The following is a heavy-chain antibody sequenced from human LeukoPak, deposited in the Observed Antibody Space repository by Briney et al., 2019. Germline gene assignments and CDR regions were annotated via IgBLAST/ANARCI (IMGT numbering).Heavy chain of an antibody. CDR2: INHSGST. Sequence: KPSETLSLTCAVYGGSFSGYYWSWIRQPPGKGLEWIGEINHSGSTNYNPSLKSRVTISVDTSKNQFSPKLSSVTAADTAVYYCARGKNNYFDYWGQGTLVTVSS. V-gene: IGHV4-34*01. CDR3: ARGKNNYFDY. J-gene: IGHJ4*02. CDR1: GGSFSGYY.